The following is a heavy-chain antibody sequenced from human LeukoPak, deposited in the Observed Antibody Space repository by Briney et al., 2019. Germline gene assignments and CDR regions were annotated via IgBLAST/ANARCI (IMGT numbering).Heavy chain of an antibody. CDR3: AKGYRNHLLILLDS. CDR2: IRYDGNNK. D-gene: IGHD3-16*01. Sequence: GSLRLSCAASGFTFSSSDMHWVRQAPGKGLEWVASIRYDGNNKYYADSVKGRLTITRDNSKNTLYLQMNSLRAADTAVYYCAKGYRNHLLILLDSWGQGTLVTVSS. CDR1: GFTFSSSD. V-gene: IGHV3-30*02. J-gene: IGHJ5*01.